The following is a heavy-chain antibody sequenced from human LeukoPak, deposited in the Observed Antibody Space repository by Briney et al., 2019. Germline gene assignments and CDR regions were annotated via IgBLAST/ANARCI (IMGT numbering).Heavy chain of an antibody. CDR2: IYSSGTT. J-gene: IGHJ4*02. CDR1: GGSISSYY. V-gene: IGHV4-4*07. Sequence: PSETLSLTCTVSGGSISSYYWSWLRQPAGKGLEWIGRIYSSGTTNYNPSLKSRVTLSIDTTQFSLKLSSVTAADTAVYFCACGVAAAGWLYFDYWGQGSLVTVSS. D-gene: IGHD6-13*01. CDR3: ACGVAAAGWLYFDY.